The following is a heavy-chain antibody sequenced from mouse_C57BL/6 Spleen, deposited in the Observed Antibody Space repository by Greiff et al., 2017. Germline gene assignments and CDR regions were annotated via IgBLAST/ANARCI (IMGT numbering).Heavy chain of an antibody. J-gene: IGHJ2*01. CDR1: GYAFSSYW. D-gene: IGHD1-1*01. Sequence: QVTLKVSGAELVKPGASVKISCKASGYAFSSYWMNWVKQRPGKGLEWIGQIYPGDGDTNYNGKFKGKATLTADKSSSTAYMQLSSLTSEDSAVYFCARMDYGSSYHYFDYGGQGTTLTVSS. CDR3: ARMDYGSSYHYFDY. CDR2: IYPGDGDT. V-gene: IGHV1-80*01.